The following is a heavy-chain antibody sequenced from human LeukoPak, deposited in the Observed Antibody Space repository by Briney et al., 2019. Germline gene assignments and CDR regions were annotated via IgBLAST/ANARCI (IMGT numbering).Heavy chain of an antibody. V-gene: IGHV3-48*02. CDR2: ISTSSSTI. J-gene: IGHJ4*02. CDR3: ARDYYNSSGYYDGGH. D-gene: IGHD3-22*01. Sequence: GGSLRLSCAASGFTFSSYSMNWVRQAPGKGPEWVSYISTSSSTIYYADSVKGRFTVSRDNAENSLYLQMNSLRDVDTAVYYCARDYYNSSGYYDGGHWGQGTLVTVSS. CDR1: GFTFSSYS.